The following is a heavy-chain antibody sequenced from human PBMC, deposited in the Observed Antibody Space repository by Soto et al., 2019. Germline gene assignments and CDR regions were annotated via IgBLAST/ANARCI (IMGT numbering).Heavy chain of an antibody. Sequence: GASVKVSCKASGFTFTSSAMQWMRQAGGQRLEWIGWIVVGSGNTNYAQKFQERVTITRDMSTSTAYMELSSLRSEDTAVYYCAADPDNSPVDYWGQGTLVTVSS. CDR1: GFTFTSSA. J-gene: IGHJ4*02. CDR3: AADPDNSPVDY. D-gene: IGHD1-26*01. V-gene: IGHV1-58*02. CDR2: IVVGSGNT.